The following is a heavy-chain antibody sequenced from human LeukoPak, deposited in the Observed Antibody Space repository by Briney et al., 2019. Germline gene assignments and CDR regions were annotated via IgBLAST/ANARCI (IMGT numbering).Heavy chain of an antibody. J-gene: IGHJ4*02. D-gene: IGHD5-12*01. V-gene: IGHV1-69*13. CDR3: ARGIFRGYDPLYSFDY. CDR1: GGTFSNYA. Sequence: SVKVSCKASGGTFSNYAISWVRQAPGQGLEWMGGIIPIFGTASYAQKFQGGVTITADESTSTAYMELSSLRSEDTAVYYCARGIFRGYDPLYSFDYWGQGTLVTVSS. CDR2: IIPIFGTA.